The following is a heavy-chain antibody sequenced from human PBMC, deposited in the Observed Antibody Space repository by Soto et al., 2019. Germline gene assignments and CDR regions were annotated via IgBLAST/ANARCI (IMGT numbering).Heavy chain of an antibody. V-gene: IGHV1-3*01. CDR1: GYTFTSYA. D-gene: IGHD3-22*01. CDR3: ARRFDSSGYYDRYFDY. Sequence: ASVKVSCKASGYTFTSYAMHWVRQAPGQRLEWMGWINAGNGNTKYSQKFQGRVTITRDTSASTAYMELSSLRSEDKAVYYCARRFDSSGYYDRYFDYWGQGTLVTVSS. CDR2: INAGNGNT. J-gene: IGHJ4*02.